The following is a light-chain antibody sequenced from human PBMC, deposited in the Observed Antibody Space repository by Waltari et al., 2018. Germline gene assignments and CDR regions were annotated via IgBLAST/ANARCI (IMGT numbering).Light chain of an antibody. CDR1: QSVRSGY. V-gene: IGKV3-20*01. CDR2: AAS. J-gene: IGKJ2*01. CDR3: HQYGSAPPYT. Sequence: EIVLPQSPGTLSLSPGARATLSCRAGQSVRSGYFALYQQKPGQAPKLLIYAASSRAAGVPDRFSGSGSGTDFTLTVSRLEPEDFAVYYCHQYGSAPPYTFGQGTRLEIK.